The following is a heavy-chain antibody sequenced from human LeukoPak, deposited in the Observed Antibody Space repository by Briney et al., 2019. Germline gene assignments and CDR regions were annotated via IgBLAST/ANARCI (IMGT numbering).Heavy chain of an antibody. J-gene: IGHJ3*02. Sequence: SETLSLTCTVSGGSISSSSYYWGWIRQPPGKGLEWIGYIYYSGSTYYNPSLKSRVTISVDTSKNQFSLQLNSVTPGDTAVYYCARGKDSSGWFYSDAFDIWGQGTMVTVSS. CDR2: IYYSGST. CDR1: GGSISSSSYY. CDR3: ARGKDSSGWFYSDAFDI. D-gene: IGHD6-19*01. V-gene: IGHV4-39*07.